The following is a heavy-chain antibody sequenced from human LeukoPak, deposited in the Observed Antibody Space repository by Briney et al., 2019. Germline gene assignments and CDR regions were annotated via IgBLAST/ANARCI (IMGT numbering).Heavy chain of an antibody. D-gene: IGHD3-22*01. CDR1: GFTFSNHG. CDR2: ISGSGGIT. J-gene: IGHJ4*02. V-gene: IGHV3-23*01. CDR3: AKDPTDFDSSGQTYFDY. Sequence: PGGSLRLSCAASGFTFSNHGMHWVRQAPGKGLEWVSGISGSGGITHYADSVKGRFTISRDNSKNTLSLQMSSLRAEDTAVYYCAKDPTDFDSSGQTYFDYWGQGTLVTVSS.